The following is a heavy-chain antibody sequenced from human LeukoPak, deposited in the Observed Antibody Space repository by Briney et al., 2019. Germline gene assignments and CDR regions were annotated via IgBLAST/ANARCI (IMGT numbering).Heavy chain of an antibody. D-gene: IGHD3-22*01. CDR1: GFTFSTYA. CDR3: ARTYYFDSSGYHSEGNYYYYFMDV. CDR2: ISGTGGST. J-gene: IGHJ6*03. V-gene: IGHV3-23*01. Sequence: GGSLRLSCAASGFTFSTYAMTWVRQAPGKGLEWVSLISGTGGSTYYADSVKGRFTISRDNSKNTLYLQMNSLRAEDTALYYCARTYYFDSSGYHSEGNYYYYFMDVWGKGTTVTVSS.